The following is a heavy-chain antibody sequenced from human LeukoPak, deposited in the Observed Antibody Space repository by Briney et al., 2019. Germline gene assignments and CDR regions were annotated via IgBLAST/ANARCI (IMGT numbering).Heavy chain of an antibody. CDR2: ISGYNGKT. J-gene: IGHJ4*02. CDR1: GYTFTNYG. Sequence: ASVTVSCKASGYTFTNYGINWVRQAPGQGLEGMGWISGYNGKTNYAQKFQGRVTMTTDTPTTTAYMELRSLRSDDTAVYYCARDRSSGGSGYWGQGTLVTVSS. V-gene: IGHV1-18*01. D-gene: IGHD6-19*01. CDR3: ARDRSSGGSGY.